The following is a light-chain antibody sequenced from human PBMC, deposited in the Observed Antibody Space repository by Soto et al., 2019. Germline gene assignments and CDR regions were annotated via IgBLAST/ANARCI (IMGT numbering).Light chain of an antibody. CDR2: YDS. CDR3: QVWDYSSDHYV. V-gene: IGLV3-21*04. J-gene: IGLJ1*01. CDR1: NIGSKS. Sequence: SYELTQPPSVSVAPGKTARITCGGNNIGSKSVHWYQQKPGQAPVLVIYYDSDRPSGIPERFSGSNSGNSATLTISRVEAGDEADYYCQVWDYSSDHYVFGTGTKLTVL.